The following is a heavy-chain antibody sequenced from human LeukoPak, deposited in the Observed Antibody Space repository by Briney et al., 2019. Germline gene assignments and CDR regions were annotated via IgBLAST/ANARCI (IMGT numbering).Heavy chain of an antibody. CDR2: IKVDGTEK. CDR1: GFTFSNYW. D-gene: IGHD1-26*01. CDR3: ARGGSHSFDS. J-gene: IGHJ4*02. V-gene: IGHV3-7*01. Sequence: GGSLRLSCAASGFTFSNYWMTWVRQAPGKGLEWVANIKVDGTEKHYVDSVMGRFTVSRDIAKNSLFLQMNNLRVEGTAVYYCARGGSHSFDSCGRGTLVTVSS.